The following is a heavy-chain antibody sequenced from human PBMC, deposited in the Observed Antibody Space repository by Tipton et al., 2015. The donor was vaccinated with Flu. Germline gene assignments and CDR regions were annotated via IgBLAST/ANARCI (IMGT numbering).Heavy chain of an antibody. V-gene: IGHV4-38-2*01. CDR2: IYHSGST. Sequence: TLSLTCAVSGYSISSGYYWGWIRQPPGKGLEWIGSIYHSGSTYYNPSLKSRVTISVDTSKNQFPLKLSSVTAADTVVYYCARQLSVGATSGFDYWGQGTLVTVSS. CDR1: GYSISSGYY. J-gene: IGHJ4*02. CDR3: ARQLSVGATSGFDY. D-gene: IGHD1-26*01.